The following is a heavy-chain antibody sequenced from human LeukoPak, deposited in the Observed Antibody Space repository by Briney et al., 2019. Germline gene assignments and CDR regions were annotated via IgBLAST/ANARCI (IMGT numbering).Heavy chain of an antibody. CDR2: IYYSGST. CDR3: ARDQGGITMIPWFDP. D-gene: IGHD3-22*01. J-gene: IGHJ5*02. CDR1: GGSISNYY. V-gene: IGHV4-59*12. Sequence: SETLSLTCIVSGGSISNYYWSWIRQPPGKGLEWIGYIYYSGSTNYNPSLKSRVTISVDTSKNQFSLKLSSVTAADTAVYYCARDQGGITMIPWFDPWGQGTLVTVSS.